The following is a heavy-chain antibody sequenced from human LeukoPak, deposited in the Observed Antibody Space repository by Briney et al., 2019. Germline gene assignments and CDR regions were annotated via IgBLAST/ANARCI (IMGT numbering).Heavy chain of an antibody. CDR3: ARNFVLGQPLVARDP. CDR2: MTYDGSVV. V-gene: IGHV3-7*01. J-gene: IGHJ5*02. Sequence: GGSLRLFCTASGYTFRSYWKNWVRQASGKGLEWVARMTYDGSVVFYADSVGGRFTISRDNAKNSLYLLMNSLRSEDTAVYFCARNFVLGQPLVARDPWGQGTLVTVS. CDR1: GYTFRSYW. D-gene: IGHD3-9*01.